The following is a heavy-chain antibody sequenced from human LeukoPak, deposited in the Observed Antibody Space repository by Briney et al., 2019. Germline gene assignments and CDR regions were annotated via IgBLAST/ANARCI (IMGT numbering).Heavy chain of an antibody. CDR2: ISAYNGNT. D-gene: IGHD3-22*01. CDR3: ARDLAEKTQDEYYYDSSGYPTY. CDR1: GYTFTSYG. Sequence: ASVKVSCKASGYTFTSYGISWVRQAPGQGLEWMGWISAYNGNTNYAQKLQGRVTMTTDTSTSTAYMELRSLRSDDTAVYYCARDLAEKTQDEYYYDSSGYPTYWGQGTLVTVYS. V-gene: IGHV1-18*01. J-gene: IGHJ4*02.